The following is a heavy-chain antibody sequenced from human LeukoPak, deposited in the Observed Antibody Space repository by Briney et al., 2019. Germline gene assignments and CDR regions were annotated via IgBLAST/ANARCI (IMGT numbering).Heavy chain of an antibody. CDR3: AKVARTYYYDSSGYYGFDY. CDR2: ISWNSGSI. V-gene: IGHV3-9*01. D-gene: IGHD3-22*01. CDR1: GFTFGDYA. Sequence: PGGSLRLSCAASGFTFGDYAMHWVRQAPGKGLEWVSGISWNSGSIGYADSVKGRFTISRDNAKNSLYLQMNSLRAEDTALYYCAKVARTYYYDSSGYYGFDYWGQGTLVTVSS. J-gene: IGHJ4*02.